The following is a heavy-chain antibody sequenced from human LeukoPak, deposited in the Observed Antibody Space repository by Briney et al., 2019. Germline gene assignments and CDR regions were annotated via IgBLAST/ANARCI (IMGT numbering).Heavy chain of an antibody. Sequence: PGGSLRLSCAASGFTFGSYAMSWVRQAPGKGLEWVSAISGSGGSTYYADSVKGRFTISRDNSKNTLYLQMNSLRAEDTAVYYCAKDMSAYCGGDCYYDYWGQGTLVTVSS. V-gene: IGHV3-23*01. CDR3: AKDMSAYCGGDCYYDY. CDR1: GFTFGSYA. CDR2: ISGSGGST. D-gene: IGHD2-21*02. J-gene: IGHJ4*02.